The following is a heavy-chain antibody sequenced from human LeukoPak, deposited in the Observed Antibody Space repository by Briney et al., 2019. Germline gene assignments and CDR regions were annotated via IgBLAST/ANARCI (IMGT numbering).Heavy chain of an antibody. CDR3: ARDTLGYYYDSRAFDI. V-gene: IGHV1-69*05. Sequence: SVKISCKAFGGTFSSYAISWVRQAPGQGLEWMGRIIPIFGTANYAQKFQGRVTITTDESTSTAYMELSSLRSEDTAVYYCARDTLGYYYDSRAFDIWGQGTMVTVSS. D-gene: IGHD3-22*01. J-gene: IGHJ3*02. CDR1: GGTFSSYA. CDR2: IIPIFGTA.